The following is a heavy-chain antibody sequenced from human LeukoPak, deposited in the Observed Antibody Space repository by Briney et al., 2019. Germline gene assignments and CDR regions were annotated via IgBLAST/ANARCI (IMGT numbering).Heavy chain of an antibody. V-gene: IGHV1-8*01. Sequence: ASVKVSCKASGYTFSNYDINWVRQAPGQGLEWVGWMKPNTGATGYAAKFQGRVTMNREISTSTAYMELSSLTSEDTAVYFCARTYCENCPNPNWFDPWGQGTLVTVSS. CDR1: GYTFSNYD. CDR3: ARTYCENCPNPNWFDP. D-gene: IGHD2-8*01. J-gene: IGHJ5*02. CDR2: MKPNTGAT.